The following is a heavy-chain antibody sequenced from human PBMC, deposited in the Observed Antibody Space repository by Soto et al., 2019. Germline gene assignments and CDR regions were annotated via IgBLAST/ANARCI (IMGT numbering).Heavy chain of an antibody. J-gene: IGHJ6*02. D-gene: IGHD1-26*01. CDR1: GGTFSSYA. CDR3: ARSGELLPHNAYYYGMDV. Sequence: QVQLMQSGAEVKKPGSSVKVSCKASGGTFSSYAISWVRQAPGQGLEWMGGIIPIFGTANYAQKFQGRVTITADKSTSTAYMELSSLRSEDTAVYYCARSGELLPHNAYYYGMDVWGQGTTVTVSS. CDR2: IIPIFGTA. V-gene: IGHV1-69*06.